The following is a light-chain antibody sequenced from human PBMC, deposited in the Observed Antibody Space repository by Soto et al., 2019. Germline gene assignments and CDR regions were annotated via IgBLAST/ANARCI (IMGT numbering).Light chain of an antibody. V-gene: IGLV2-8*01. CDR2: EVV. CDR3: KSYAGSNTDV. J-gene: IGLJ1*01. Sequence: QSALTQPHSASGSPGQSVTISCTGTKNDIGVYDFVSWYQHHPAKAPRLIIYEVVQRPSGVPDRFSGSKSGNTASLTVSGLQAADEADYFCKSYAGSNTDVFGSGTKVTVL. CDR1: KNDIGVYDF.